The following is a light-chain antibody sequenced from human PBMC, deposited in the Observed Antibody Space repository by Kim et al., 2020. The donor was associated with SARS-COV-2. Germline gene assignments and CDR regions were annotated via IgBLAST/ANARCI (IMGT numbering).Light chain of an antibody. CDR2: GAS. CDR1: RSVTNSS. J-gene: IGKJ3*01. CDR3: QQDYDTP. Sequence: EKRTTRGSRTSRSVTNSSWTEWQRSPGPAPMLLISGASTRSTATPARCSGCGSGTDFTITISSLQPEDFAVYYWQQDYDTPFGPGTKVDIK. V-gene: IGKV3D-7*01.